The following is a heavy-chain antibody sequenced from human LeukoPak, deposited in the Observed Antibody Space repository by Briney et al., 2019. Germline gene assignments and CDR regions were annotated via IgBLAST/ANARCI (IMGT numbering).Heavy chain of an antibody. CDR2: INSDGSST. V-gene: IGHV3-74*01. CDR3: ARQEGYSSGYYYVPPGGFDP. D-gene: IGHD3-22*01. CDR1: GFTVSSYW. J-gene: IGHJ5*02. Sequence: GGSLRLSCAASGFTVSSYWMHWVRQAPGKGLVWVSRINSDGSSTSYVDSVKGRFTISRDNAKNTLYLQMNSLRAEDTAVYYCARQEGYSSGYYYVPPGGFDPWGQGTLVTVSS.